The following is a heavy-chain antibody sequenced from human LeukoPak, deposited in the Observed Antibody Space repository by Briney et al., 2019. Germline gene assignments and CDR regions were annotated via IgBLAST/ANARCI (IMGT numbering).Heavy chain of an antibody. CDR1: GFTFSSYG. CDR3: AKHREYYDSSGYDY. D-gene: IGHD3-22*01. CDR2: ISGSGGST. J-gene: IGHJ4*02. Sequence: GGSLRLACAASGFTFSSYGMSWVRQAPGKGLEWVSAISGSGGSTYYADSVKGRFTISRDNSKNTLYLQMNSLRAEDTAVYYCAKHREYYDSSGYDYWGQGTLVTVSS. V-gene: IGHV3-23*01.